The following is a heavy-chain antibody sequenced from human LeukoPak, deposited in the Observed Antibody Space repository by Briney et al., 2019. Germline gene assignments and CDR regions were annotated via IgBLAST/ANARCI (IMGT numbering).Heavy chain of an antibody. V-gene: IGHV3-9*01. CDR3: AKGHYGDYDNWFDP. D-gene: IGHD4-17*01. CDR2: ISWNSGTI. J-gene: IGHJ5*02. CDR1: GFTFDDYA. Sequence: GGSLRLSCAASGFTFDDYAMHWVRQAPGKGLEWVSGISWNSGTIGYVDSVKGRFTISRDNAKNSLYLQMNSLRAEDTALYYCAKGHYGDYDNWFDPWGQGTLVTVSS.